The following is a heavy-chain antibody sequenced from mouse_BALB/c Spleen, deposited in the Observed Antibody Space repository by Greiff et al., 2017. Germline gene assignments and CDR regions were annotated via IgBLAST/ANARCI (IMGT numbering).Heavy chain of an antibody. J-gene: IGHJ3*01. Sequence: DVHLVESGGDLVKPGGSLKLSCAASGFTFSSYGMSWVRQTPDKRLEWVATISSGGSYTYYPDSVKGRFTISRDNAKNTLYLQMSSLKSEDTAMYYCARQDYGNPGGFAYWGQGTLVTVSA. CDR2: ISSGGSYT. CDR3: ARQDYGNPGGFAY. CDR1: GFTFSSYG. V-gene: IGHV5-6*01. D-gene: IGHD2-1*01.